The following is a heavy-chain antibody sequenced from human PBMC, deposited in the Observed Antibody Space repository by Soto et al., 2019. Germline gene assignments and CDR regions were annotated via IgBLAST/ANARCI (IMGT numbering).Heavy chain of an antibody. CDR1: GGTFSSYA. Sequence: SVKVSCKASGGTFSSYAISWVRQAPGQGLEWMGGIIPIFGTANYAQKFQGRVTITADESTSTAYMELSSLRSEDTAVYYCAGSGYSYGYFDYWGQGTLVTVSS. V-gene: IGHV1-69*13. J-gene: IGHJ4*02. CDR2: IIPIFGTA. D-gene: IGHD5-18*01. CDR3: AGSGYSYGYFDY.